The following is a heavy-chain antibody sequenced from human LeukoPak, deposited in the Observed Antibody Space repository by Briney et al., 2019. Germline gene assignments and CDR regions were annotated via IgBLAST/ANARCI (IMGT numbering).Heavy chain of an antibody. CDR3: VRDLGSAVGGHWIFFDY. CDR1: GYTFISFG. J-gene: IGHJ4*02. V-gene: IGHV1-18*01. D-gene: IGHD1-1*01. Sequence: GASVKVSCKASGYTFISFGISWVRQAPGQGLEWMGWISGYNANTDYEQRLQGRVTMTTDTSTNTAYMEVRNLRSDDTAVYYCVRDLGSAVGGHWIFFDYWGQGTLVTVSS. CDR2: ISGYNANT.